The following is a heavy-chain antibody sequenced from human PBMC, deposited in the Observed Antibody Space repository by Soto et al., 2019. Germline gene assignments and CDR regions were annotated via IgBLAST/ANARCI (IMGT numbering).Heavy chain of an antibody. V-gene: IGHV3-21*01. J-gene: IGHJ6*02. CDR1: GFTFSSYS. CDR2: ISSSSSYI. CDR3: AREGSYSGYDSYYYYGMDV. Sequence: PRLSCAASGFTFSSYSMNWVRQAPGKGLEWVSSISSSSSYIYYADSVKGRLTISRDNAKNSLYLEMNRLRAEDTAVYYCAREGSYSGYDSYYYYGMDVWGQGTTVTVSS. D-gene: IGHD5-12*01.